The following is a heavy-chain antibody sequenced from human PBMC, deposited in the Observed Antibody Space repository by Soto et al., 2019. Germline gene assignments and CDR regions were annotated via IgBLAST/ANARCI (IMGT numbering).Heavy chain of an antibody. CDR3: ARDLPTQQLVPRDDYYYGMDV. D-gene: IGHD6-13*01. Sequence: ASVKVSCKASGGTFSSYAISWVRQAPGQGXEWMGGIIPIFGTANYAQKFQGRVTITADESTSTAYMELSSLRSEDTAVYYCARDLPTQQLVPRDDYYYGMDVWGQGTTVTVSS. CDR2: IIPIFGTA. V-gene: IGHV1-69*13. J-gene: IGHJ6*02. CDR1: GGTFSSYA.